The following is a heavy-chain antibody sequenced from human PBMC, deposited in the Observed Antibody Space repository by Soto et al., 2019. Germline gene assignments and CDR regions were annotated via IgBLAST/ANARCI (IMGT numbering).Heavy chain of an antibody. J-gene: IGHJ3*02. V-gene: IGHV2-5*02. CDR1: GFSLSTSGVG. CDR2: IYWDDDK. D-gene: IGHD3-22*01. CDR3: AHRPARYYYDRSGYYGNDAFDI. Sequence: QITLKESGPTLVKPTQTLTLTCTFSGFSLSTSGVGVGWIRQPPGKALEWLALIYWDDDKRYSPSLKSRLTITKDTSKNQVVLTLTNRDPVDTATYYCAHRPARYYYDRSGYYGNDAFDIWGQGTMVTDSS.